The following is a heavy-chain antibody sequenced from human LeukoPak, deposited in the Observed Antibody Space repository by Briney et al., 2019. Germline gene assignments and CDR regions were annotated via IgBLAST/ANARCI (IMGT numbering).Heavy chain of an antibody. Sequence: PSETLSLTCTVSGGSISSSSYYWGWIRQPPGKGLEWIGEINHSGSTNYNPSLKSRVTISVDTSKNQFSLKLSSVTAADTAVYYCARVDRFGEIRYDYWGQGTLVTVSS. CDR1: GGSISSSSYY. D-gene: IGHD3-10*01. CDR3: ARVDRFGEIRYDY. V-gene: IGHV4-39*07. CDR2: INHSGST. J-gene: IGHJ4*02.